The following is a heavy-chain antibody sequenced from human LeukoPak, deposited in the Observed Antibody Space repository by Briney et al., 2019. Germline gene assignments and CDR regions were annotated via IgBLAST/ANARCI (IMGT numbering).Heavy chain of an antibody. V-gene: IGHV1-18*01. Sequence: ASVKVSCKASGYTFTNCGISWVRQAPGQGLEWMGWISAYNGNTNYAQKLQGRVTMTTDTSTSTAYMELSSLRSEDTAVYYCARDWEQYYDILTGYFSWGQGTLVTVSS. CDR3: ARDWEQYYDILTGYFS. CDR2: ISAYNGNT. D-gene: IGHD3-9*01. CDR1: GYTFTNCG. J-gene: IGHJ5*02.